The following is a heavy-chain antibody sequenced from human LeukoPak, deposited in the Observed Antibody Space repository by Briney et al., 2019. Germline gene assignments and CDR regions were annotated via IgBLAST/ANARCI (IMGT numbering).Heavy chain of an antibody. V-gene: IGHV6-1*01. Sequence: SQTLSLTCAISGDSVSSNSVTWNWIRQSPSRGLEWLGRTYYRSTWYNDYAVSVGGRITVNPDTSKNQFSLHLSSVTPEDTAVYYCARRLTQYDCFDPWGQGILVTVSS. J-gene: IGHJ5*02. CDR3: ARRLTQYDCFDP. CDR1: GDSVSSNSVT. D-gene: IGHD2-2*01. CDR2: TYYRSTWYN.